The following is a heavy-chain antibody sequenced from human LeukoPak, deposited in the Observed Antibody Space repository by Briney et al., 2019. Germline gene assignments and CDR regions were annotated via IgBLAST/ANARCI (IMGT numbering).Heavy chain of an antibody. CDR1: GFTFTSSA. V-gene: IGHV1-58*01. Sequence: SVKVSCKASGFTFTSSAVQWVRQARGQRLEWIGWIVVGSGNANYAQKCQERVTITRDMSTSTAYMELSSLRSEDTAVYYCAADSSGWYSTFDYWGQGTLVIVSS. D-gene: IGHD6-19*01. CDR3: AADSSGWYSTFDY. CDR2: IVVGSGNA. J-gene: IGHJ4*02.